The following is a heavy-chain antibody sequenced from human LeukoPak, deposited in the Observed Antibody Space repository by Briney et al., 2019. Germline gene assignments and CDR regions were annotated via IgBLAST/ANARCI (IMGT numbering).Heavy chain of an antibody. CDR2: IHQIGST. CDR1: GYSISIDYY. V-gene: IGHV4-38-2*02. CDR3: ARGGTGYYDSSYYYPY. J-gene: IGHJ4*02. Sequence: PSETLSLTCNVSGYSISIDYYWGWIRQPPGKGLGWIGSIHQIGSTYYNPSLKSRVSILMDKSKNQFSLRLNSVTAADTAVYYCARGGTGYYDSSYYYPYWGQGTLVTVSS. D-gene: IGHD3-22*01.